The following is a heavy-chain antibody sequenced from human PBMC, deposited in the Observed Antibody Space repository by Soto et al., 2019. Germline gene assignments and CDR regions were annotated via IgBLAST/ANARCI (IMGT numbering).Heavy chain of an antibody. J-gene: IGHJ6*03. D-gene: IGHD3-9*01. CDR3: ARASHYDTLTRYDSYCYYMDV. CDR1: GYTFRTSV. Sequence: QIQLIQSGPEVKKPGASLKVSCKASGYTFRTSVITWVRQAPGQGLGWVGWISADNDNANYAQKFQGRVTLTTDTSTTSAYMEFRSMRFDVTAVYYCARASHYDTLTRYDSYCYYMDVWGEGTAVTVS. V-gene: IGHV1-18*01. CDR2: ISADNDNA.